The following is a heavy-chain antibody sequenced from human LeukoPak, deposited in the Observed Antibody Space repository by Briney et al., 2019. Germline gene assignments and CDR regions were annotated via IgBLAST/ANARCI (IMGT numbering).Heavy chain of an antibody. Sequence: GGSLRLSCAASGFTCSSYAMGWVRQAPGKGLEWVSAISASGGTKYADSVKGRFTISRDNSKNTLYLQMNSLRAEDTAVYYCAKGRSTPAYFDYWGQGTLVTVSS. V-gene: IGHV3-23*01. CDR2: ISASGGT. CDR3: AKGRSTPAYFDY. D-gene: IGHD2-2*01. J-gene: IGHJ4*02. CDR1: GFTCSSYA.